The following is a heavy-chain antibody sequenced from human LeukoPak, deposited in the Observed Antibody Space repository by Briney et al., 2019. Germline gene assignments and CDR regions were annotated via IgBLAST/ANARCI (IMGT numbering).Heavy chain of an antibody. Sequence: SETLSLTCTVSGGSISSSSYYWGWIRQPPGKGLEWIGYIYYSGSTNYNPSLKSRVTISVDTSKNQFSLKLSSVTAADTAVYYCARDRSSSGVFFDYWGQGTLVTVSS. J-gene: IGHJ4*02. V-gene: IGHV4-61*01. CDR3: ARDRSSSGVFFDY. CDR2: IYYSGST. D-gene: IGHD6-19*01. CDR1: GGSISSSSYY.